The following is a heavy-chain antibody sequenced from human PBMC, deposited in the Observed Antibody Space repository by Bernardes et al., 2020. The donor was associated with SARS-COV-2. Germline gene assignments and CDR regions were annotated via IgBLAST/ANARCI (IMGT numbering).Heavy chain of an antibody. D-gene: IGHD2-2*01. CDR3: ARHQQHYQLLYDSLDV. CDR2: ISPGNSEA. Sequence: GAYLNTSSRAAGYTITGRNSYWVRPIRGKGLERMGIISPGNSEATYSPSFQGQVTFSVDKSTDTAYLQWGSLKASDTAIYYCARHQQHYQLLYDSLDVCGQGTTVTVSS. CDR1: GYTITGRN. V-gene: IGHV5-51*01. J-gene: IGHJ6*02.